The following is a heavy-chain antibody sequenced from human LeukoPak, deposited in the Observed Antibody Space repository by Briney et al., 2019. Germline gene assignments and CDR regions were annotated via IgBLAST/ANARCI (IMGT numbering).Heavy chain of an antibody. CDR1: GVSFSDYY. CDR3: ARGGGSSWYVDY. D-gene: IGHD6-13*01. V-gene: IGHV4-34*01. CDR2: INHSGST. Sequence: SETLSLTCAVSGVSFSDYYWSWIRQPPGKGLEWVGEINHSGSTDCSPSLKSRVTISVDTSKNQFSLKLSSVTAADTAVYYCARGGGSSWYVDYWGQGTLVTVSS. J-gene: IGHJ4*02.